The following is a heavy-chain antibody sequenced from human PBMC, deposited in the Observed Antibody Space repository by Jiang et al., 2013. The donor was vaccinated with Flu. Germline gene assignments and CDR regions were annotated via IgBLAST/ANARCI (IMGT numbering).Heavy chain of an antibody. D-gene: IGHD3-22*01. CDR1: GDSVSSNSAA. Sequence: QTLSLTCAISGDSVSSNSAAWNWIRQSPSRGLEWLGRTYYRSKWYNDYAVSVKSRITINPDTSKNQFSLQLNSVTPEDTAVYYCARVILTRIESWFDPWGQGTLVTVSS. V-gene: IGHV6-1*01. CDR3: ARVILTRIESWFDP. J-gene: IGHJ5*02. CDR2: TYYRSKWYN.